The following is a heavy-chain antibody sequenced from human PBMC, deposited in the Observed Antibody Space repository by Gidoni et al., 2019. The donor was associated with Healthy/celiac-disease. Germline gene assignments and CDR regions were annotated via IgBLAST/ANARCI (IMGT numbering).Heavy chain of an antibody. V-gene: IGHV3-13*01. Sequence: EVQLVESGGGLVQPGGSLRLSCAASGCTFSSYDMHWVRQATGKGLEWVSAIDTAGDTYYPGSVKGRFTISRENAKNSLYLQMNSLRAEDTAVYYCARSDVGYRYYFDYWGQGTLVTVSS. CDR2: IDTAGDT. D-gene: IGHD5-18*01. J-gene: IGHJ4*02. CDR1: GCTFSSYD. CDR3: ARSDVGYRYYFDY.